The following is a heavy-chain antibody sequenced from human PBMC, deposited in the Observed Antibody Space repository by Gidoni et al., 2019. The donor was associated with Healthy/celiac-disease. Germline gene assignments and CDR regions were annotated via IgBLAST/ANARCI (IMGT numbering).Heavy chain of an antibody. V-gene: IGHV4-61*01. J-gene: IGHJ3*02. CDR3: ARGRITMIVVDQTPYHAFDI. D-gene: IGHD3-22*01. Sequence: QVQLQESGPGLVKPSETLSLTCTVSGGSVSSGSYYWSWIRQPPGKGLEWIGYIYYSGSTNYNPSLKSRVTISVDTSKNQFSLKLSSVTAADTAVYYCARGRITMIVVDQTPYHAFDIWGQGTMVTVSS. CDR2: IYYSGST. CDR1: GGSVSSGSYY.